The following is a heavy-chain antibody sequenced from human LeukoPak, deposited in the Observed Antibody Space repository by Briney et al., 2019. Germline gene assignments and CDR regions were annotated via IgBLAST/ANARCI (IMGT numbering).Heavy chain of an antibody. D-gene: IGHD6-13*01. CDR3: ARLPFSRSWYSQYNWFDP. CDR1: GGSVSSTNYY. V-gene: IGHV4-39*01. J-gene: IGHJ5*02. CDR2: IYYSGNT. Sequence: PSETLSLTCTVSGGSVSSTNYYWGWIRQPPGKGLEWIGSIYYSGNTYYNPSLDSRVTISVDTSKNQFSLRLTSVTAADTAVYYCARLPFSRSWYSQYNWFDPWGQGTLVTVSS.